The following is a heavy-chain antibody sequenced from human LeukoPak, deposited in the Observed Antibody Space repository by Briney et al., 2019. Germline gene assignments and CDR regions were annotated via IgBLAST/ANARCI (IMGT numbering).Heavy chain of an antibody. CDR2: IYTSGST. CDR1: GGSISSGSYY. Sequence: PSQTLSLTCTVSGGSISSGSYYWSWIRQPAGKGLEWIGRIYTSGSTNYNPSLKSRVTISVDTSKNQFSLKLSSVTAADTAVYYCARAKSRSITILGEGAFDIWGQGTMVTVSS. J-gene: IGHJ3*02. CDR3: ARAKSRSITILGEGAFDI. D-gene: IGHD3-3*01. V-gene: IGHV4-61*02.